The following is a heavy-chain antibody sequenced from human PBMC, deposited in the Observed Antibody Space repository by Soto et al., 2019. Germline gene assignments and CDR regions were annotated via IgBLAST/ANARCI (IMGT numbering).Heavy chain of an antibody. J-gene: IGHJ5*02. CDR1: GYTFTGYY. D-gene: IGHD6-19*01. CDR2: INPNNGVT. V-gene: IGHV1-2*02. Sequence: ASVKVSCKASGYTFTGYYMNWVRQAPGQGLEWMGWINPNNGVTNYAQKFQGRVTMTRDTSISTAYMDLSRLRSDDTAVYYCARGALTVANWFDPWGQGTQVTVSP. CDR3: ARGALTVANWFDP.